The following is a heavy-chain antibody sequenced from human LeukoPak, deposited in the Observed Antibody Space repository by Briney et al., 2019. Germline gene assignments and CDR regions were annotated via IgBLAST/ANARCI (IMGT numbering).Heavy chain of an antibody. D-gene: IGHD1-1*01. J-gene: IGHJ4*02. CDR1: GGSISPYY. Sequence: PSETLSLTCTVSGGSISPYYWSWIRQTPGKGLEWIGYILYSGTTTNYNPSLKSRVTISVDTSKDQFSLKLSSVTAADTAVYYCARVGDWNDLVYWGQGTLVTVSS. CDR2: ILYSGTTT. CDR3: ARVGDWNDLVY. V-gene: IGHV4-59*01.